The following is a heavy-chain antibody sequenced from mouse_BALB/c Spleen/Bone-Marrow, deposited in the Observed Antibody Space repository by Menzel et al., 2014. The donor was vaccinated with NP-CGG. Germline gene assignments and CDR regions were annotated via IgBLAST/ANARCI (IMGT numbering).Heavy chain of an antibody. CDR2: ISDGGSST. D-gene: IGHD1-1*01. CDR3: ARQDYYAGSYRYFGV. J-gene: IGHJ1*01. CDR1: GFTFSDYF. V-gene: IGHV5-4*02. Sequence: EVKVEESGGGLVKPGGSLKLSCAASGFTFSDYFMYWVRQTPEKRLEWVATISDGGSSTYYPDSVKGRFTISRDNAKNNLYLQMSSLKSEDIAMYYCARQDYYAGSYRYFGVWGAGTTVTVSS.